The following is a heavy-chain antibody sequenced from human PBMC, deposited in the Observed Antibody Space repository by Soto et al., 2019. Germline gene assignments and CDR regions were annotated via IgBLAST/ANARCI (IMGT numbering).Heavy chain of an antibody. CDR3: AREGSYSAYNFAHGIQLWSFDF. CDR2: IYYTGST. CDR1: EDAVSTNY. V-gene: IGHV4-59*02. D-gene: IGHD5-12*01. J-gene: IGHJ4*02. Sequence: SLTYRVSEDAVSTNYVSWIGQPPVKRMEWIGYIYYTGSTNYNPSLKSRVAMSVDTSKNHFSLNLSSVTAADMAVYYCAREGSYSAYNFAHGIQLWSFDFSGQGALVTLS.